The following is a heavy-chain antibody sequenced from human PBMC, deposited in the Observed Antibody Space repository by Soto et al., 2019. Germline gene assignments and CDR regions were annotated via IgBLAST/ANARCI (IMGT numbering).Heavy chain of an antibody. J-gene: IGHJ4*02. Sequence: EVQLVESGGGLVKPGGSLRLSCAASGFTFSTYSMNWVRQAPGKGLEWDSSICPISSYIYYADSLRGRFTISRDNARNSLYLQMNSLRADDTAVYFCARVSGRLERHSDLDYWGQGTLVTVSS. D-gene: IGHD3-10*01. V-gene: IGHV3-21*01. CDR1: GFTFSTYS. CDR2: ICPISSYI. CDR3: ARVSGRLERHSDLDY.